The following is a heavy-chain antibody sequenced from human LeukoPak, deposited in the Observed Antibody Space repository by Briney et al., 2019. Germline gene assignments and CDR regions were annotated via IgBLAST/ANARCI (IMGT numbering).Heavy chain of an antibody. CDR2: LYHSGST. Sequence: SETLSLTCAVYGGSFSGYYWSWIRQPPGKGLEWIGSLYHSGSTYYNPSLKSRVTTSVDTSNNRFSLKLTSVTAADTAVYYCARELHSGSYYFDYWGQGTLVTVSS. J-gene: IGHJ4*02. CDR3: ARELHSGSYYFDY. V-gene: IGHV4-34*01. D-gene: IGHD1-26*01. CDR1: GGSFSGYY.